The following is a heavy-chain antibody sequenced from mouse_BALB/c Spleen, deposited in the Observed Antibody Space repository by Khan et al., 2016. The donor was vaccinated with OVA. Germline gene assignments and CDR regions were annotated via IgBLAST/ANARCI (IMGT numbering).Heavy chain of an antibody. CDR1: GYTFTNYG. CDR3: ARGGRSAMDY. V-gene: IGHV9-3-1*01. D-gene: IGHD3-3*01. J-gene: IGHJ4*01. CDR2: IYTYTGEP. Sequence: QIQLVQSGPDLKKPGETVKISCKASGYTFTNYGINWVKQAPGKGLKWMGWIYTYTGEPTYADDFKGRFAFSLETSASTVYLQINNLKNEDTATXFCARGGRSAMDYWGQGTSVTVSS.